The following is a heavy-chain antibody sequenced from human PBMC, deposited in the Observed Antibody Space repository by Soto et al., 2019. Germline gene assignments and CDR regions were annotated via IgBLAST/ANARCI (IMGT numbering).Heavy chain of an antibody. D-gene: IGHD6-19*01. Sequence: QVQLQQWGAGLLKPSETLSLTCAVYGGSFSGYYWSWIRQPPGKGLEWIGEINHSGSTNYNPSLKSRVTISVDTSKNQFALKLSSVTAADTAVYYCASDGGRASSSGRYSDYWGQGTLVTVSS. V-gene: IGHV4-34*01. CDR2: INHSGST. J-gene: IGHJ4*02. CDR3: ASDGGRASSSGRYSDY. CDR1: GGSFSGYY.